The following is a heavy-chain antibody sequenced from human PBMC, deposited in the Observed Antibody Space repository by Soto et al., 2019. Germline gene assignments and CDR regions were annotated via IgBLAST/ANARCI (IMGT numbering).Heavy chain of an antibody. CDR3: ARVEQWRYQFQH. J-gene: IGHJ1*01. D-gene: IGHD5-12*01. Sequence: SETLSLTCTVPGGSISSGGYYWSWIRQHPGKGLEWIGYIYYSGSTYYNPSLKSRVTISVDTSKNQFSLKLSSVTAADTAVYYCARVEQWRYQFQHWGQGTLVTVSS. CDR2: IYYSGST. V-gene: IGHV4-31*03. CDR1: GGSISSGGYY.